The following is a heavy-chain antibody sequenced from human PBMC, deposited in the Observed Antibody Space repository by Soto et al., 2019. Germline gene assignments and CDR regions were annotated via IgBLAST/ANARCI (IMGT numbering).Heavy chain of an antibody. CDR3: AREDSGYTGYFDY. CDR2: MSYDGGNR. V-gene: IGHV3-30-3*01. CDR1: GFTFRTYA. J-gene: IGHJ4*02. Sequence: QVQLVESGGGVVQPGRSLRLSCAASGFTFRTYAMHWVRQAPGKGLEWVAAMSYDGGNRYYADSVKGRFTIARDNPKNTLYRQMNSLRVDDTAVYYCAREDSGYTGYFDYWGQGTLVTVSS. D-gene: IGHD5-12*01.